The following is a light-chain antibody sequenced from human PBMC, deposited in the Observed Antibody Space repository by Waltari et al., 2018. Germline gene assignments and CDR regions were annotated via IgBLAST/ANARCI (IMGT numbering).Light chain of an antibody. CDR2: STS. Sequence: DIQMTQSPSSLSASVGDRVTISCRASQTISIYLNWYQQRPGKAPKLLVYSTSNLQTGVPSRVSGSGSGTDFTLTISSLQPEDFATYYCQQAYSTPPWTFGQGTKVEIK. CDR3: QQAYSTPPWT. J-gene: IGKJ1*01. V-gene: IGKV1-39*01. CDR1: QTISIY.